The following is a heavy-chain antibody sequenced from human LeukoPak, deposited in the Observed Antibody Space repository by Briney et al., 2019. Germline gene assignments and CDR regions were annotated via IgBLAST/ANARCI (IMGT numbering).Heavy chain of an antibody. J-gene: IGHJ5*02. D-gene: IGHD3-22*01. CDR1: GGSVSSGSFY. Sequence: SEALSLTCTVSGGSVSSGSFYWSWIRQPPGRTLEWIGYIYYSGSTNYNPSLKSRVTISVDTSKNQFSLKLSSVTAADTAVYYCARNYDTSAYFRFDPWGQGTLVTVSS. CDR3: ARNYDTSAYFRFDP. V-gene: IGHV4-61*01. CDR2: IYYSGST.